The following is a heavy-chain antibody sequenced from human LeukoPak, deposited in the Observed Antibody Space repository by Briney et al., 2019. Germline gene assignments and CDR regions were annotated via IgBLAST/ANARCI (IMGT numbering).Heavy chain of an antibody. J-gene: IGHJ4*02. CDR3: ATVNTLDF. V-gene: IGHV3-48*01. CDR1: GFTFSSYS. Sequence: GGSLRLSCAASGFTFSSYSMNWVRQAPGKGLEWVSYISSSSSTIYYADSVKGRFTISRDNSKNTLFLQMNSLRAEDTATYYCATVNTLDFWGQGTLVTVSS. CDR2: ISSSSSTI.